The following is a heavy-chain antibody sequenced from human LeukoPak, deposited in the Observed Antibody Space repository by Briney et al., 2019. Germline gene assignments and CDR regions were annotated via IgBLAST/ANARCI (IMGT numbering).Heavy chain of an antibody. D-gene: IGHD3-10*01. CDR1: GGSISSYY. Sequence: SGTLSLTCTVSGGSISSYYWSWIRQPPGKGLEWIGYIYYSGSTNYNPSLKSRVTISVDTSKNQFSLKLSSVTAADTAVYYCARDRYYYGSGSYVAPYYYYGMDVWGKGTTVTVSS. CDR3: ARDRYYYGSGSYVAPYYYYGMDV. J-gene: IGHJ6*04. V-gene: IGHV4-59*01. CDR2: IYYSGST.